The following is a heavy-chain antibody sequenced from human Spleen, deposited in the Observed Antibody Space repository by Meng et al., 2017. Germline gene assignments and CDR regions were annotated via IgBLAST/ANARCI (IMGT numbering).Heavy chain of an antibody. CDR2: ISSSSSYI. J-gene: IGHJ4*02. D-gene: IGHD1-26*01. Sequence: GGSLRLSCAASGFTFSSYEMNWVRQAPGKGLEWVSYISSSSSYIYYADSVKGRFTISRDNDKNSLYLQMNSLRAEDTAVYYCARGSVGATKSRPLVDYWGQGTLVTVSS. V-gene: IGHV3-21*05. CDR3: ARGSVGATKSRPLVDY. CDR1: GFTFSSYE.